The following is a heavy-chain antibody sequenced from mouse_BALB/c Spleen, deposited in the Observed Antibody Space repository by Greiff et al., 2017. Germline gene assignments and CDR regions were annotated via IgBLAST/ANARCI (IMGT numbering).Heavy chain of an antibody. CDR1: GYAFTNYL. Sequence: VQLQQSGAELVRPGTSVKVSCKASGYAFTNYLIEWVKQRPGQGLEWIGVINPGSGGTNYNEKFKGKATLTADKSSSTAYMQLSSLTSDDSAVYFCAREEVDWYFDVWGAGTTVTVSS. CDR2: INPGSGGT. V-gene: IGHV1-54*03. CDR3: AREEVDWYFDV. J-gene: IGHJ1*01.